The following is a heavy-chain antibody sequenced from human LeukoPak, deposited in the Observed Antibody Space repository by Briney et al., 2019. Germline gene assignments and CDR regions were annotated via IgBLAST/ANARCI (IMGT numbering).Heavy chain of an antibody. D-gene: IGHD5-18*01. CDR2: INPNSGGT. J-gene: IGHJ6*03. Sequence: GASVKVSCKASGYTFTGYYMHWVRQAPGQGLECMGWINPNSGGTNYAQKFQGRVTMTRDTSISTAYMELSRLRSDDTAVYYCARGYSYGYVYYYMDVWGKGTTVTVSS. CDR1: GYTFTGYY. CDR3: ARGYSYGYVYYYMDV. V-gene: IGHV1-2*02.